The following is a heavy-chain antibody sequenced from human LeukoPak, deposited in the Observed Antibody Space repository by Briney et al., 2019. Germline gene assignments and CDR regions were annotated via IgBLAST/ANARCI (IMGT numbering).Heavy chain of an antibody. D-gene: IGHD2-2*01. Sequence: GESLKISCTASGFTFGDYTMSWVRQAPGKGLEWVGFIRSEAYGGTTEYAASVKGRFTISRDDSKSIAYLQMNSLKTEDTAMYYCARDGCGSTSCYPVFDFWGQGTLVTVSS. V-gene: IGHV3-49*04. J-gene: IGHJ4*02. CDR1: GFTFGDYT. CDR2: IRSEAYGGTT. CDR3: ARDGCGSTSCYPVFDF.